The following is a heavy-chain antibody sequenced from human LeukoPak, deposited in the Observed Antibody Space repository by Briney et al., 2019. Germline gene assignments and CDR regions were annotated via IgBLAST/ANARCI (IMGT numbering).Heavy chain of an antibody. CDR3: ARLDYGVYFDY. CDR1: GGSISSYY. Sequence: SETLSLTCTVSGGSISSYYWSWIRQPPGRGLEWIGYIYYSGSTNYNPSLKSRVTISVDTSKNQFSLKLSSVTAADTAVYYCARLDYGVYFDYWGQGTLVTVSS. CDR2: IYYSGST. J-gene: IGHJ4*02. D-gene: IGHD4-17*01. V-gene: IGHV4-59*13.